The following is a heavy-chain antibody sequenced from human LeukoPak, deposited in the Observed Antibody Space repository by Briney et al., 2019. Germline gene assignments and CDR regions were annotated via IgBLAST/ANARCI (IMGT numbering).Heavy chain of an antibody. CDR2: ISGSGGST. CDR3: AKGGDYSNRYYYDSSGYSPPYYFDY. J-gene: IGHJ4*02. CDR1: GFTFSSYG. V-gene: IGHV3-23*01. Sequence: PGGTLRLSCAASGFTFSSYGMSWVRQAPGKGLEWVSAISGSGGSTYYADSVEGRFTISRDNSKNTLYLQMNSLRAEDTAVYYCAKGGDYSNRYYYDSSGYSPPYYFDYWGQGTLVTVSS. D-gene: IGHD3-22*01.